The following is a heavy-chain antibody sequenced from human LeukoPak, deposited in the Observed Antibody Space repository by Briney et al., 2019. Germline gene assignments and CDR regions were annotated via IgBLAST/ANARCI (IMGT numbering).Heavy chain of an antibody. CDR2: IKQDGSER. V-gene: IGHV3-7*03. CDR1: GFALSGYW. Sequence: GGSLRLSCAASGFALSGYWMSWVRQAPGKGLEWVANIKQDGSERYYVDSVKGRFTISRDNAKNSLYLQMNSLRAEDTAVYYCARDSHASSWYQEYWGQGTLVTVSS. J-gene: IGHJ4*02. D-gene: IGHD6-13*01. CDR3: ARDSHASSWYQEY.